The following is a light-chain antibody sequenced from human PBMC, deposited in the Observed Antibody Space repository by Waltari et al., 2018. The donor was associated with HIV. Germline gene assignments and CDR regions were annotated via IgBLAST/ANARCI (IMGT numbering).Light chain of an antibody. CDR2: RDT. Sequence: SVLTQPPSASGTPGQRVTLSCSLSSSNIGRTYLYWYQHLPGTTPKLLIYRDTQRPSSVPDRFSGSKSGTSASLAISGLRSEDEADYYCAAWDDSLSPHVVFGAGTKLTVL. CDR1: SSNIGRTY. V-gene: IGLV1-47*01. CDR3: AAWDDSLSPHVV. J-gene: IGLJ2*01.